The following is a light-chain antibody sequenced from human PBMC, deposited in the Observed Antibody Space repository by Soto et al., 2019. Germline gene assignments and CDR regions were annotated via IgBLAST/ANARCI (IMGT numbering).Light chain of an antibody. CDR3: AAWDDSLRAVV. CDR2: RND. Sequence: QSVLTQPPSASETPGQRVTISCSGSSSNIGSNYVYWYQHLPGTAPKLLIYRNDQRPSGVPDRFSGSKSGTSVSLAISGLRSEDEADYYCAAWDDSLRAVVFGGGTKLTVL. CDR1: SSNIGSNY. V-gene: IGLV1-47*01. J-gene: IGLJ3*02.